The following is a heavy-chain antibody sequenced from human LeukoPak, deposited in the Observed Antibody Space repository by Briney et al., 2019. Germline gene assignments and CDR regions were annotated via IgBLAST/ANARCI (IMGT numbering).Heavy chain of an antibody. V-gene: IGHV1-2*02. CDR3: ARAEYSSGWYFDY. Sequence: ASAKVSCKASGYTFTGYYMHWVRQAPGQGLEWMGWINPNSGGTNYAQKFQGRVTMTRDTSISTAYMELSRLRSDDTAVYYCARAEYSSGWYFDYWGQGTLVTVSS. CDR1: GYTFTGYY. D-gene: IGHD6-19*01. J-gene: IGHJ4*02. CDR2: INPNSGGT.